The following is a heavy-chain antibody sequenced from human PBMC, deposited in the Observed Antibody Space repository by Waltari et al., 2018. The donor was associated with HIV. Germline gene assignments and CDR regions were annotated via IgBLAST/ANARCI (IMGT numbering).Heavy chain of an antibody. CDR2: ISAYNGNT. J-gene: IGHJ4*02. V-gene: IGHV1-18*01. CDR1: GYTFTSYG. D-gene: IGHD3-3*01. Sequence: QVQLVQSGAEVKKPGASVKVSCKASGYTFTSYGISWVRQAPGQGLEWMGWISAYNGNTNYAQKLQVRVTMTTDTSTSTAYMELRSLRSDDTAVYYCARDSKGDFWSGPISKDYWGQGTLVTVSS. CDR3: ARDSKGDFWSGPISKDY.